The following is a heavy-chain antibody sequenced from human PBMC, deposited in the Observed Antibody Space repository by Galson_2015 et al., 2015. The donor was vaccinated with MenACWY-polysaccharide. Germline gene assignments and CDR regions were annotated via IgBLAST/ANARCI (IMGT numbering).Heavy chain of an antibody. CDR1: GFTFSNYW. Sequence: SLRLSCAASGFTFSNYWMHWVRQAPGKGLVWVSRINGDETGTSYADSVKGRFTISRDNAKNTLFLQMNSLRAEDTAVYYCARAGGRFPGNYYFGSWGQGTLVTVSS. CDR2: INGDETGT. J-gene: IGHJ4*02. CDR3: ARAGGRFPGNYYFGS. D-gene: IGHD1-26*01. V-gene: IGHV3-74*01.